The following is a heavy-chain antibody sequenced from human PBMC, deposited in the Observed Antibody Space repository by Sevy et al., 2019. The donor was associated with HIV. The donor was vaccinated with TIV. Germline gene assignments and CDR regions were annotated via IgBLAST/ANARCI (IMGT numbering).Heavy chain of an antibody. CDR2: ISYDANND. J-gene: IGHJ1*01. V-gene: IGHV3-30-3*01. D-gene: IGHD1-1*01. Sequence: GGSLRLSCAASGFTFSYFSMHWVRQAPGKGLEWVATISYDANNDHYADSVKGRFTISRDNSKNALYLQMNNLRADDTAVYFCALERLTSNVAEDFHNWGQGTLVTVSS. CDR3: ALERLTSNVAEDFHN. CDR1: GFTFSYFS.